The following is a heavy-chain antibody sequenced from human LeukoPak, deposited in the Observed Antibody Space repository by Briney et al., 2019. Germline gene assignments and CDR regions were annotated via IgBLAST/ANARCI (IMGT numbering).Heavy chain of an antibody. CDR1: GGSISGYY. D-gene: IGHD5-18*01. V-gene: IGHV4-59*01. CDR2: IYYSGSS. CDR3: ARDKQPGDY. J-gene: IGHJ4*02. Sequence: SETLSLTCTVSGGSISGYYWGWIRQPPGKGLEWIGYIYYSGSSTHNPSLKSRVTISVDTPKNQFSLKLCSVTAADTAVYHCARDKQPGDYWGQGTLVTVSS.